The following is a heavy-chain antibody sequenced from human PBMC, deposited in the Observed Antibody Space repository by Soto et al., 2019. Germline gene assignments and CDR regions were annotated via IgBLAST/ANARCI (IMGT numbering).Heavy chain of an antibody. Sequence: QVQLQQWGAGLLKPSETLSLTCAVYGGSFSGYYWSWIRQPPGKGLEWIGEINHSGSTNYNPSLKSRVTISVATSTDQFSLRLSSVTAADTAVYYCARGPGYCTNGVCHDAFDIWGQGTMVTVSS. CDR1: GGSFSGYY. CDR2: INHSGST. V-gene: IGHV4-34*01. CDR3: ARGPGYCTNGVCHDAFDI. J-gene: IGHJ3*02. D-gene: IGHD2-8*01.